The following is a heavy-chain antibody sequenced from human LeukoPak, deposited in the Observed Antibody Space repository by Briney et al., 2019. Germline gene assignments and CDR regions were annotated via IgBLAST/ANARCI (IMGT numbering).Heavy chain of an antibody. CDR1: GFTFSSYG. V-gene: IGHV3-30*18. J-gene: IGHJ6*02. CDR2: ISYDGSNK. Sequence: GGSLRLSCAASGFTFSSYGMHWVRQAPGKGLEWVAVISYDGSNKYYADSVKGRFTISRDNSKNTLCLQMNSLRAEDTAVYYCAKVVRGGDFWSGYYYGMDVWGQGTTVTVSS. D-gene: IGHD3-3*01. CDR3: AKVVRGGDFWSGYYYGMDV.